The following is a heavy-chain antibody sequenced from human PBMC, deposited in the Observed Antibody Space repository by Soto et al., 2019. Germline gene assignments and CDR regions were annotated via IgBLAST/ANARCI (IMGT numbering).Heavy chain of an antibody. J-gene: IGHJ6*03. CDR2: IYYTGNT. CDR1: GCSISSSISY. Sequence: QLQLQESGPGLVKSSETPSLTCTVSGCSISSSISYWGWIRQPPGLGLQWIGTIYYTGNTYYHPSLSSRVTISVDTSKNQFSLNLTTVAAADTAVYYCARYIGYYSYYMDVWGNGTTVTVSS. V-gene: IGHV4-39*01. D-gene: IGHD4-4*01. CDR3: ARYIGYYSYYMDV.